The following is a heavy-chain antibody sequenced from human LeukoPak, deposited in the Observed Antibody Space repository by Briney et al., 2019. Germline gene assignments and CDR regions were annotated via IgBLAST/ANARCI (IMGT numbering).Heavy chain of an antibody. V-gene: IGHV3-23*01. D-gene: IGHD3-10*01. J-gene: IGHJ4*02. Sequence: PGGSLRLSCAASGVTFSSYAMSWVRQAPGKGLEWVSSISGSGGSTYYADYVKGRFTISRDNSKNTLYLQMNSLRAEDTAVYYCAKGHYYGSGSYWNYWGQGTLVTVSS. CDR2: ISGSGGST. CDR3: AKGHYYGSGSYWNY. CDR1: GVTFSSYA.